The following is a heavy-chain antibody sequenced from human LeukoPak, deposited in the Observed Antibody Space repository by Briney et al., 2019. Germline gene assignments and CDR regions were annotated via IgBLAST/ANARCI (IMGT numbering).Heavy chain of an antibody. V-gene: IGHV4-34*01. J-gene: IGHJ5*02. CDR3: ARGFYALTVTSPSWFDP. Sequence: SETLSLTCAVYGGSFSGYYWSWIRQPPGKGLEWIGEINHSGSTNYNPSLKSRVAISVDTSKNQFSLKLSSVTAADTAVYYCARGFYALTVTSPSWFDPWGQGTLVTVSS. CDR1: GGSFSGYY. D-gene: IGHD4-17*01. CDR2: INHSGST.